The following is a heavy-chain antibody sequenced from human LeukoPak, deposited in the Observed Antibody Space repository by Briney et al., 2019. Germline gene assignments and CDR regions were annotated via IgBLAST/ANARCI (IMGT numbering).Heavy chain of an antibody. J-gene: IGHJ6*02. D-gene: IGHD3-10*01. Sequence: SETLSLTCTVSGGSISSYYWSWIRQPPGKGLEWIGYIYYSGSTNYNPSLKSRVTISVDTSKNQFSLKLSSVTAADTAVYYCARDQFGYYYGMDVWGQGTTVTVSS. CDR3: ARDQFGYYYGMDV. CDR2: IYYSGST. V-gene: IGHV4-59*01. CDR1: GGSISSYY.